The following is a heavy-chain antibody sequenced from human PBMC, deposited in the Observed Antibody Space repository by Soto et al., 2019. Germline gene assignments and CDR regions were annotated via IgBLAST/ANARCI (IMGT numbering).Heavy chain of an antibody. CDR1: GVALGRYV. V-gene: IGHV3-7*03. Sequence: ALILYCAGSGVALGRYVVSGVRQAPGKGLEWVANIKQDGSEKYYVDSVKGRFTISRDNAKNSLYLQMNSLRAEDTAVYYCAKDGDFYDFVTGYYLTGPYFAYWGQRTPVTGSS. CDR2: IKQDGSEK. CDR3: AKDGDFYDFVTGYYLTGPYFAY. J-gene: IGHJ4*02. D-gene: IGHD3-9*01.